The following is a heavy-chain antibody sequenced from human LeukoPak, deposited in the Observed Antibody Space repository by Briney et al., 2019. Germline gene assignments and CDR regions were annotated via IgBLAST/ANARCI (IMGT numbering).Heavy chain of an antibody. D-gene: IGHD6-6*01. CDR1: GCIFSNYA. CDR2: ISGNCGST. CDR3: AKLVTGRPSGYMDV. Sequence: GGSLRLSCAASGCIFSNYAMSWVRQAPGKGLEWVSGISGNCGSTSYADSVKGRFTISRDNSKNTLYVQMNSLRAGDTAVYYCAKLVTGRPSGYMDVWGKGTTVTVSS. V-gene: IGHV3-23*01. J-gene: IGHJ6*03.